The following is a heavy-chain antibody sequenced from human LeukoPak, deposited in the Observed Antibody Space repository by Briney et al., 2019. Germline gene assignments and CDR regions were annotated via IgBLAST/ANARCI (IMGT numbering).Heavy chain of an antibody. CDR2: INSDGSIT. Sequence: GGSLRLSCAASGFTFSSYWMHWVRQAPGKGLVWVSRINSDGSITTYADSVRGRFTISRDNAKSTLYLQMNSLRAEDRAGYYCASSTQISKYADYWGQGAPVTVSS. CDR3: ASSTQISKYADY. J-gene: IGHJ4*02. V-gene: IGHV3-74*01. D-gene: IGHD2-2*01. CDR1: GFTFSSYW.